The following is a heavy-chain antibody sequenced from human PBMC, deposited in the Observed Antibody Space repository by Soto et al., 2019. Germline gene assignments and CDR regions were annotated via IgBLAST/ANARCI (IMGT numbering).Heavy chain of an antibody. CDR1: GFTFSSSA. D-gene: IGHD1-1*01. CDR3: AIHLKWSTDYVEY. J-gene: IGHJ4*02. V-gene: IGHV3-23*01. CDR2: ISASAATT. Sequence: EVQLLESGGGLVQPGGSLRLSCAASGFTFSSSAMSWVRQAPGKGLEWVSAISASAATTYFANSVKGRFTISRDNSGNTLYLQMNSLRAEDTAVYYCAIHLKWSTDYVEYWGQGTLVTVSS.